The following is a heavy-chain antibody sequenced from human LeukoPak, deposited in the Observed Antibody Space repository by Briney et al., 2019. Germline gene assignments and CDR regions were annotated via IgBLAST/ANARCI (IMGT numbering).Heavy chain of an antibody. V-gene: IGHV3-7*01. D-gene: IGHD3-10*01. Sequence: GGSLRLSCAASGFTFSNYWMSWVRQAPGKGLEWVANIKTDGSAKNYMDSMKGRFTISRDNAKNLLYLQMNSLRAEDTAVYFCARDGPWFGEFFDDWGQGTLVTVSS. CDR1: GFTFSNYW. J-gene: IGHJ4*02. CDR2: IKTDGSAK. CDR3: ARDGPWFGEFFDD.